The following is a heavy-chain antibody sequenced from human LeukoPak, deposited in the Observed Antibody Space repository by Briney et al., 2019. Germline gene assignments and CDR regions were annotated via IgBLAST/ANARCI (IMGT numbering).Heavy chain of an antibody. V-gene: IGHV4-39*01. CDR3: ARSKSRYCSGGSCYSFDY. J-gene: IGHJ4*02. CDR2: IYYSGST. CDR1: GGSISSSSYY. D-gene: IGHD2-15*01. Sequence: SETLSLTCTVSGGSISSSSYYWGWIRQPPGKGLEWIGSIYYSGSTYYNPSLKSRVTISVDTSKNQFSLKLSSVTAADTAVYYCARSKSRYCSGGSCYSFDYWGQGTLVTVSS.